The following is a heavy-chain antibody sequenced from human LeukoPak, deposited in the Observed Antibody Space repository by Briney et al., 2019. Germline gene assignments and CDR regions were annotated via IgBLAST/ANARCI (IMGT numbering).Heavy chain of an antibody. CDR1: GGSISSHH. J-gene: IGHJ6*02. D-gene: IGHD3-16*01. CDR2: IYYTGDT. Sequence: SETLSLTCTVSGGSISSHHWSWMRQPPGKRLEWIGYIYYTGDTNYNPSLTSRVTISIDTSKDHFSLMLTSVTAADTAKYYCARGRGGGTRNVWGQGTTVTVSS. CDR3: ARGRGGGTRNV. V-gene: IGHV4-59*11.